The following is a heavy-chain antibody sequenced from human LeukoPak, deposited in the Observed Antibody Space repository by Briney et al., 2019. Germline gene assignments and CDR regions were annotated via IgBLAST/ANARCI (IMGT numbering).Heavy chain of an antibody. D-gene: IGHD6-19*01. Sequence: GRSLRLSCAASGFTFDDYAMHWVRQAPGKGLEWVSGISWNSGSIDYADSVKGRFTISRDNAKNSLYLQMNSLRNEDTAFYYCAKSSVAGTKYYFDYWGQGTLVTVSS. V-gene: IGHV3-9*01. CDR2: ISWNSGSI. CDR3: AKSSVAGTKYYFDY. J-gene: IGHJ4*02. CDR1: GFTFDDYA.